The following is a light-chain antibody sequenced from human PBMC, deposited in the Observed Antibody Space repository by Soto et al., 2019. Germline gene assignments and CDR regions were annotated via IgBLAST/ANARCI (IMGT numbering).Light chain of an antibody. Sequence: EILMTQSPATLSVSPGERATLSCRAGQNIQTNLAWYQQKPGQAPRLLFYGASAGATGLPARFSGSGSGTEFTLNINSLQPEDCAVYYCQQYYNSPRTFGQGTRLEI. CDR3: QQYYNSPRT. J-gene: IGKJ5*01. CDR1: QNIQTN. CDR2: GAS. V-gene: IGKV3-15*01.